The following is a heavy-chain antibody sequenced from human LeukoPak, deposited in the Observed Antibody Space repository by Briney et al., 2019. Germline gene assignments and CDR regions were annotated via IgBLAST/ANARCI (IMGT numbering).Heavy chain of an antibody. V-gene: IGHV3-23*01. J-gene: IGHJ4*02. CDR1: GFTFSSYA. Sequence: GGSLRLSCATSGFTFSSYAMNWVRQAPGKGLEWVSSISGSGGKTSYADSVKGRFTISRDNSKNTLYVQTNSLRAEDTAVYYCAKEYASDLYDSGVWGQGTLVTVSS. CDR2: ISGSGGKT. CDR3: AKEYASDLYDSGV. D-gene: IGHD3-22*01.